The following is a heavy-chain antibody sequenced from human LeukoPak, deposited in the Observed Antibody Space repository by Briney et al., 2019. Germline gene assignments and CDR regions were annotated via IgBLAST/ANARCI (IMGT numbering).Heavy chain of an antibody. J-gene: IGHJ4*02. Sequence: AASVKVSCKASGYTFTSYYMHWVRQAPGQGLEWMGIINPSGGSTSYTQKFQGRVTMTRNTSISTAYMELSSLRSEDTAVYYCARRYCSSTSCHYFDYWGQGTLVTVSS. V-gene: IGHV1-46*01. CDR1: GYTFTSYY. CDR3: ARRYCSSTSCHYFDY. D-gene: IGHD2-2*01. CDR2: INPSGGST.